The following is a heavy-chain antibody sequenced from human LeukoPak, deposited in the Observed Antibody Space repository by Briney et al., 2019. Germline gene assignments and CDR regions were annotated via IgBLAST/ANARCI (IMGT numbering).Heavy chain of an antibody. CDR1: DGSISSGDYY. V-gene: IGHV4-30-4*08. Sequence: SQTLSLTCTVSDGSISSGDYYWSWIRQPPGKGLEWIGYIYYSGSTYYNPSLKSRVTISVDTSKNQFSLKLSSVTAADTAVYYCARLYYYDSSGLDYWGQGTLVTVSS. J-gene: IGHJ4*02. CDR3: ARLYYYDSSGLDY. CDR2: IYYSGST. D-gene: IGHD3-22*01.